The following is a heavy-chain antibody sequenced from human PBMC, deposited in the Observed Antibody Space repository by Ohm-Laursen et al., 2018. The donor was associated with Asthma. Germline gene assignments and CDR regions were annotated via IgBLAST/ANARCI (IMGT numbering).Heavy chain of an antibody. CDR1: GGSISSSSYY. D-gene: IGHD4-17*01. Sequence: SETLSLTCTVSGGSISSSSYYWGWIRQPPGKGLEWIGSIYYSGSTYYNPSLKSRVTISVATSKNQFSLKLSSVTAADTAVYYCARQGTVTINWFDPWGQGTLVTVSS. CDR3: ARQGTVTINWFDP. V-gene: IGHV4-39*01. J-gene: IGHJ5*02. CDR2: IYYSGST.